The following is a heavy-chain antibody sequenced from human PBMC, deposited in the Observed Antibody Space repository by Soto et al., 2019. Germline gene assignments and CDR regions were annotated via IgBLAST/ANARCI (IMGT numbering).Heavy chain of an antibody. J-gene: IGHJ3*01. CDR1: GFTFIWVA. CDR3: AKGFD. V-gene: IGHV3-23*01. CDR2: ISGSGGDT. Sequence: GFTFIWVATRSFHKAPGKGLEWVSAISGSGGDTYYADSVKGRFTISRDNSKNALDLQMSSLRAEDTDVYYCAKGFD.